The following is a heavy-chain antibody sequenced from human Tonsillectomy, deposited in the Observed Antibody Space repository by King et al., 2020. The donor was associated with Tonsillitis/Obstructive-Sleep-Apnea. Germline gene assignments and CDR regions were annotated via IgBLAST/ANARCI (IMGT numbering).Heavy chain of an antibody. CDR1: GYSFTSYW. CDR2: IDPTDSYT. D-gene: IGHD3-3*01. CDR3: ARPSFNDDFWYYILDV. Sequence: QLVQSGAEVKKPGESLRISCKGSGYSFTSYWISWVRQMPGKGLEWMGRIDPTDSYTNYSPSFQGHVTISADKSINTAYLQWGSLKASDTAMYYCARPSFNDDFWYYILDVWGQGTTVTVSS. J-gene: IGHJ6*02. V-gene: IGHV5-10-1*03.